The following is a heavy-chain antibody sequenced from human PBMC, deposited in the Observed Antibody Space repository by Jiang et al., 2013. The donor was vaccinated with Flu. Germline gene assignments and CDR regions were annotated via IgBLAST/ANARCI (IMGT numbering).Heavy chain of an antibody. Sequence: VQLVESGGGLVKPGGSLRLSCAASGFTFSSYSMSWVRQAPGKGLEWVSSISSSSSYIYYADSVKGRFTISRDNAKNSLYLQMNSLRAEDTAVYYCARDGYTTGLQIDYWGQGTLVTVSS. J-gene: IGHJ4*02. V-gene: IGHV3-21*01. CDR2: ISSSSSYI. CDR1: GFTFSSYS. CDR3: ARDGYTTGLQIDY. D-gene: IGHD5-18*01.